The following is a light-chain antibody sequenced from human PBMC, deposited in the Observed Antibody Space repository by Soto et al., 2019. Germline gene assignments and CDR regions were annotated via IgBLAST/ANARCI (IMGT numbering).Light chain of an antibody. V-gene: IGKV1-17*01. Sequence: DIQMTQSPSSLSASVGDRVTITCRASQGIGSDLGWYQQKPGKAPKRLIYAASSLQSGVPSRFSGRGSGTEFTLTISSLQPEDFATYYCLQHHSYPPTFGGGTKVEIK. J-gene: IGKJ4*01. CDR2: AAS. CDR1: QGIGSD. CDR3: LQHHSYPPT.